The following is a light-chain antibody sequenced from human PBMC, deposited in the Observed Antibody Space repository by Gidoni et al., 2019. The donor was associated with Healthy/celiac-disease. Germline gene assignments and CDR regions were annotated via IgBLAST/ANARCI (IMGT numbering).Light chain of an antibody. CDR1: QCLLHSNGYNY. V-gene: IGKV2-28*01. Sequence: DIVMTQFPLSLPVTTGEPDSVSCRSSQCLLHSNGYNYWDWYLQKPGQSPRLLIYLGSTRASGVPDRFSGSGSGTDFTVTISKVEAEDVGVYYCLQALHTHRTFGPGTNVEIK. CDR2: LGS. CDR3: LQALHTHRT. J-gene: IGKJ3*01.